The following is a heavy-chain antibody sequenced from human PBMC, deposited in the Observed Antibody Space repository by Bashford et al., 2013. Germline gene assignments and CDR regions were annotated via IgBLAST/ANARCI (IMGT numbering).Heavy chain of an antibody. CDR3: AIEYSTGSYYYGLDV. J-gene: IGHJ6*02. Sequence: GSLRLSCAASGFIFSDYYMDWVRQAPGKGLEWVSLIFSGGTTYYADSVQGRFTISRDNSKNTLYLQMNSLSAEDTAVYYCAIEYSTGSYYYGLDVWGQGTTVTVSS. CDR1: GFIFSDYY. CDR2: IFSGGTT. D-gene: IGHD6-25*01. V-gene: IGHV3-53*01.